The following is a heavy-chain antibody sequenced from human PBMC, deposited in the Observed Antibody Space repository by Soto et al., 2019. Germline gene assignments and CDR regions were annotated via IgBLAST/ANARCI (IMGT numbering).Heavy chain of an antibody. Sequence: QVQLVQSGAEVKKPGASVKVSCKTSGYTFTSYHISWVRQAPGQGLKWMGWISAYNTKTNYAQKFQGRVTMTTDTLTSTAYMELRSLRSDDTAVYYCARDTPPTDYWGQRTLVTVSS. CDR3: ARDTPPTDY. CDR2: ISAYNTKT. J-gene: IGHJ4*02. CDR1: GYTFTSYH. V-gene: IGHV1-18*01.